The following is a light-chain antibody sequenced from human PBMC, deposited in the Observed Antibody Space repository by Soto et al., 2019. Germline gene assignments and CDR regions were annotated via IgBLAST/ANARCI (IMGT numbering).Light chain of an antibody. J-gene: IGKJ5*01. Sequence: DIVLTQSPATLSLSPGESATLSCRASQSVSTYLAWYQQKPGQAPRLLIYDASNRVTGIPARFRGSGSGTDFTLTISSLEPDDFAVYYCQQRSNWQITFGQGTRL. CDR2: DAS. CDR3: QQRSNWQIT. CDR1: QSVSTY. V-gene: IGKV3-11*01.